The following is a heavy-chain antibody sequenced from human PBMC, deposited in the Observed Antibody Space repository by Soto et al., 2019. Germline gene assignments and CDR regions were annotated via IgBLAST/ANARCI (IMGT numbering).Heavy chain of an antibody. D-gene: IGHD2-8*01. CDR2: ISYDGSNK. Sequence: GSLRLSCAASGFTFSSYGMHWVRQAPGKGLEWVAVISYDGSNKYYADSVKGRFTISRDNSKNTLYLQMNSLRAEDTAVYYCAKGTSFDYYYYYYMDVWGKGTTVTVSS. CDR3: AKGTSFDYYYYYYMDV. CDR1: GFTFSSYG. V-gene: IGHV3-30*18. J-gene: IGHJ6*03.